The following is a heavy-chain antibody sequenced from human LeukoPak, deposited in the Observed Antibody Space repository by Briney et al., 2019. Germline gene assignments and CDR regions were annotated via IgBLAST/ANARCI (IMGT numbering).Heavy chain of an antibody. V-gene: IGHV4-34*01. CDR2: INHSGST. D-gene: IGHD5-24*01. CDR1: GGSFSGYS. J-gene: IGHJ4*02. Sequence: SETLSLTCAVYGGSFSGYSWSWIRQPPGKGLEWIGEINHSGSTNYSPSLKSRVTISVDTSKNQFSLKLRSVTAADTAVYYCAREGIRRDGYRRVDYWGQGTLVTVSS. CDR3: AREGIRRDGYRRVDY.